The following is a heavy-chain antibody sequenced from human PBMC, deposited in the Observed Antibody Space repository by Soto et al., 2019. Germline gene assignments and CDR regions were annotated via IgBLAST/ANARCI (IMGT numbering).Heavy chain of an antibody. CDR2: ISYDGSNK. Sequence: QVQLVESGGGVVQPGRSLRLSCAASGFTFSSYGMHWVRQAPGKGLEWVAVISYDGSNKYYADSVKGRFTISRDNSKNTLYLQMNSLGAEDTAVYYCAKEGDVVFDYWGQGTLVTVSS. CDR1: GFTFSSYG. V-gene: IGHV3-30*18. D-gene: IGHD3-16*01. CDR3: AKEGDVVFDY. J-gene: IGHJ4*02.